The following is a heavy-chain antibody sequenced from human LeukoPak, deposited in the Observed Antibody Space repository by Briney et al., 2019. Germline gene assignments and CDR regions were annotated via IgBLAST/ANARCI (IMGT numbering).Heavy chain of an antibody. D-gene: IGHD2-2*01. V-gene: IGHV3-9*01. J-gene: IGHJ5*01. CDR1: GFTFDDYA. CDR3: AKDRHAPGRYCSSTSCFPFDS. CDR2: ISWNSGSI. Sequence: GGSLRLSCAASGFTFDDYAMHWVRQAPGKGLEWVSGISWNSGSIGYADSVKGRFTISRDNAKNSLYLQMNSLRAEDTAVYYCAKDRHAPGRYCSSTSCFPFDSWGQGTLVTVSS.